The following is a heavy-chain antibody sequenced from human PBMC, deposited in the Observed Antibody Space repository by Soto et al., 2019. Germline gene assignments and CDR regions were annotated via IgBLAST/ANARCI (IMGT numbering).Heavy chain of an antibody. CDR2: IYSGGST. V-gene: IGHV3-66*01. CDR3: AREEDVFDI. CDR1: GFTVSSKY. Sequence: GGSLRLSCAASGFTVSSKYMSWVRQAPGKGLEWVSTIYSGGSTFYADSVKGRFTISRDNSKNMLYLQMNSLGAGDTALYYCAREEDVFDIWGQGTMVTVSS. J-gene: IGHJ3*02.